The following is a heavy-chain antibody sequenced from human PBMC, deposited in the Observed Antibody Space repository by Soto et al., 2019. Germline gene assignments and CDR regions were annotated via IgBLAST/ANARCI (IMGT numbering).Heavy chain of an antibody. Sequence: ASVKVSCKASGYTFTSYYMHWVRQAPGQGLEWMGIINPSGGSTSYAQKFQGRVTMTRDTSTSTVYMELSSLRSEDTAVYYCARDRESVTTGFYYYGMDVWGQGTTVTVSS. J-gene: IGHJ6*02. CDR1: GYTFTSYY. CDR2: INPSGGST. CDR3: ARDRESVTTGFYYYGMDV. V-gene: IGHV1-46*01. D-gene: IGHD4-17*01.